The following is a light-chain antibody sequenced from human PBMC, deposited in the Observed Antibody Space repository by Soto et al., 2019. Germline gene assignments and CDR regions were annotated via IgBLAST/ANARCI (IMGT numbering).Light chain of an antibody. Sequence: QSALTQPHSASGSPGQSVAITCTGTSSDVGGYNYVSWYQQHPGKAAKLMIYEVNKRPSGVPDRFAGSKSGNTASLTVSGLQAEDEADYYCSSYAGSSNVFGTGTKLTVL. V-gene: IGLV2-8*01. CDR1: SSDVGGYNY. CDR3: SSYAGSSNV. J-gene: IGLJ1*01. CDR2: EVN.